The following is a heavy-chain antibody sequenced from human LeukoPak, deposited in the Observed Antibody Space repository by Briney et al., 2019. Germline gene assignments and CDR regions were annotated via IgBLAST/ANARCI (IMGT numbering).Heavy chain of an antibody. D-gene: IGHD2-2*01. CDR2: IKSKTDGGTT. V-gene: IGHV3-15*01. J-gene: IGHJ4*02. CDR1: GFTFTIYD. Sequence: GGSLRLSCAASGFTFTIYDMHWVRQAPGKGLEWVGRIKSKTDGGTTDYAAPVKGRFTISRDDSKNTLYLQMNSLKTEDTAVYYCTTVGRYCSSTSCYDYWGQGTLVTVSS. CDR3: TTVGRYCSSTSCYDY.